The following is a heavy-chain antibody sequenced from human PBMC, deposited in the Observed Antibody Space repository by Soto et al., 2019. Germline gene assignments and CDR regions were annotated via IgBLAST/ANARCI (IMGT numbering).Heavy chain of an antibody. Sequence: SPTLSLTCAISGDSVSSNSAAWNWLRQSPSRGLEWLGRTYYRSKWYNDYAVSVKSRITINPDTSKNQFSLQLNSVTPEDTAVYYCARVGGSPYYDILTGYSRGAFDIWGQGTMVTV. CDR2: TYYRSKWYN. J-gene: IGHJ3*02. CDR1: GDSVSSNSAA. V-gene: IGHV6-1*01. CDR3: ARVGGSPYYDILTGYSRGAFDI. D-gene: IGHD3-9*01.